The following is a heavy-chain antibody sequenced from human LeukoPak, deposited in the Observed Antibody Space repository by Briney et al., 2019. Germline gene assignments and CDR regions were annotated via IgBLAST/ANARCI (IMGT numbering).Heavy chain of an antibody. CDR3: AKDASTTNNFYFFDY. D-gene: IGHD1-1*01. CDR1: GFTFTNYA. V-gene: IGHV3-23*01. J-gene: IGHJ4*02. CDR2: ISKSGDIT. Sequence: GGSLRLSCAASGFTFTNYAMTWVRQAPGKGLERISGISKSGDITFYADSVKGRFTISRDTSKSAVYLQMNNLRAEDTAIYYCAKDASTTNNFYFFDYWGQGALATVSS.